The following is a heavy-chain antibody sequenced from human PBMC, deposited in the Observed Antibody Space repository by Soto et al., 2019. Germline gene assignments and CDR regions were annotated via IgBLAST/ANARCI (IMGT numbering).Heavy chain of an antibody. CDR3: AKGRKPDHDDGLCAFDS. CDR2: ISGGGAGT. J-gene: IGHJ4*02. V-gene: IGHV3-23*01. D-gene: IGHD3-3*01. Sequence: PGGSLRLSCVVSGRTFRSYAMSWVRQAPGEGLEWVSGISGGGAGTYYADSVKGRFTISRDPSTTTLFLDMYSLGAEDTAIYYCAKGRKPDHDDGLCAFDSWGQGVQVTVSS. CDR1: GRTFRSYA.